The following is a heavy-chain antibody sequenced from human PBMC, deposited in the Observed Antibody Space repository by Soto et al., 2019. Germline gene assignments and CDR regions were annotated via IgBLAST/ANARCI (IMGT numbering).Heavy chain of an antibody. V-gene: IGHV4-34*01. D-gene: IGHD2-2*01. J-gene: IGHJ4*02. Sequence: SETLSLTCAVYGGSFSGYYWSWIRQPPGKGLEWIGEINHSGSTNYNPSLKSRVTISVDTSKNQFSLKLSSVTAADTAVYYCATRLPYCSSTSCYDGPPQFDYWGQGTLVTVSS. CDR3: ATRLPYCSSTSCYDGPPQFDY. CDR2: INHSGST. CDR1: GGSFSGYY.